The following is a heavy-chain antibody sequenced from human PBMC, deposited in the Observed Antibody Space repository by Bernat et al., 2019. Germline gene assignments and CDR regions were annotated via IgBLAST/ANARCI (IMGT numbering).Heavy chain of an antibody. CDR3: ARFGGGYTS. CDR1: GFIFSNAY. D-gene: IGHD5-12*01. J-gene: IGHJ5*02. CDR2: IKDDGSET. V-gene: IGHV3-7*04. Sequence: EVQLVESGGGLIQPGGSLRLSCEASGFIFSNAYMGWVRQAPGKGLEWVANIKDDGSETSYVDSVKGRFTISRDNAKNSLYLQMNSLRDEDTAVYYCARFGGGYTSWGQGTLVTVSS.